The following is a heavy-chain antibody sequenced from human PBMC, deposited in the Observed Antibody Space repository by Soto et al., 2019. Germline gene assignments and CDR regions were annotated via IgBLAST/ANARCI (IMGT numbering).Heavy chain of an antibody. D-gene: IGHD3-3*01. CDR2: IYYSGST. CDR3: ARRGWRHSDY. V-gene: IGHV4-59*08. J-gene: IGHJ4*02. Sequence: QVQLQESGPGLVKPSETLSLTCSVSGGSIGSYYWSWIRQPPGKGLEWIGYIYYSGSTNYNPSLKSRVTLLLDSSQNQFSLKLSSVTIADTALYYCARRGWRHSDYWGQGTLVTVSS. CDR1: GGSIGSYY.